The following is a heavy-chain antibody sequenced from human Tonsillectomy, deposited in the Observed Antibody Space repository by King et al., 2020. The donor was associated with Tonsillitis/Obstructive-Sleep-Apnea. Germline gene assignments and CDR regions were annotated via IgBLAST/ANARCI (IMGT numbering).Heavy chain of an antibody. J-gene: IGHJ4*02. CDR2: ISSSGTTK. CDR3: ARFPFDAAYPPKDC. Sequence: VQLVEFGGGLVKPGGSLRLSCAASGFTFSDYYMSWIRQAPGKGLEWVSSISSSGTTKYYADSVKGRFTISRDNAKNSLYLQMNSLRAEDTALYYCARFPFDAAYPPKDCWGQGTLVTVSS. CDR1: GFTFSDYY. V-gene: IGHV3-11*01. D-gene: IGHD2-15*01.